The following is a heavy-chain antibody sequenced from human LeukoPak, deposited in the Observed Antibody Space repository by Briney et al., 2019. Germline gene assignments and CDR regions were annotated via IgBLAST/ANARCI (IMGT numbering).Heavy chain of an antibody. CDR3: ASPSPLLMGYTTSDAFDI. CDR2: IIPIFGTA. D-gene: IGHD3-16*02. J-gene: IGHJ3*02. Sequence: ASVKVSCKASGGTFSSYAISWVRQAPGQGLEWMGGIIPIFGTANYAQKFQGRVTITADESTSTAYMELSSLRSEDTAVYYCASPSPLLMGYTTSDAFDIWGQGTMVTVSS. V-gene: IGHV1-69*13. CDR1: GGTFSSYA.